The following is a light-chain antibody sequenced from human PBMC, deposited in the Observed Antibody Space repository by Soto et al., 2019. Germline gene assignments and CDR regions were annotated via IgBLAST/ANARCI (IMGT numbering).Light chain of an antibody. Sequence: QSALTQPASVSGSPGQSITISCTGTSSDVGGYNYVSWYQQHPGKAPKLIIYNVSDRPSGVSNRFSGSKSGNTAFLTISGLQAEDEADYSCSSYTSSGTLYVFGTGTKLTVL. V-gene: IGLV2-14*03. CDR1: SSDVGGYNY. CDR3: SSYTSSGTLYV. CDR2: NVS. J-gene: IGLJ1*01.